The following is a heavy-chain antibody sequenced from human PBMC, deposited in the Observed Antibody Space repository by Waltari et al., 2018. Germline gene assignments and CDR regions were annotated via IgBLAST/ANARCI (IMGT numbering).Heavy chain of an antibody. V-gene: IGHV4-59*11. CDR3: ARDRAAFDI. CDR1: GGSISSHY. CDR2: IYYSGST. Sequence: QVQLQESGPGLVKPSETLSLTCTVSGGSISSHYWSWIRQPPGKGLEWIGYIYYSGSTNYNPSLKSRGTISVDTSKNQFSLKLSSVTAADTAVYYCARDRAAFDIWGQGTMVTVSS. J-gene: IGHJ3*02.